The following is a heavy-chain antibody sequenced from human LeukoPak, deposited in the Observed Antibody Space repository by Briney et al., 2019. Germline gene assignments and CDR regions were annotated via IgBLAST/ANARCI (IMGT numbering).Heavy chain of an antibody. Sequence: PGGSLRLSCAASGFSLSSYWMSWVRQAPGKGLEWLADIKQDGSKIYYMDSVKGRFTISRDNAKNSLYLQMNSLRVEDTAVYYCARDQYCSSTSCPPEWFDPWGQGTLVTVSS. CDR2: IKQDGSKI. V-gene: IGHV3-7*01. D-gene: IGHD2-2*01. CDR3: ARDQYCSSTSCPPEWFDP. CDR1: GFSLSSYW. J-gene: IGHJ5*02.